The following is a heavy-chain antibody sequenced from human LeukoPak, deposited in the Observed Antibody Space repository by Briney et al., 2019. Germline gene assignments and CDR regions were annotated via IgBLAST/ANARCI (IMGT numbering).Heavy chain of an antibody. CDR1: GFTFSNA. J-gene: IGHJ4*02. D-gene: IGHD3-22*01. Sequence: GGSLGLSCAASGFTFSNAMSWVRQAPGKGLEWVSAISGGGGSTHYADSVKGRFTISRDNSKNTLYLQMSSLRAGDTAVYYCAKSSYYDSSGYYREYYFDYWGQGTLVTVSS. V-gene: IGHV3-23*01. CDR3: AKSSYYDSSGYYREYYFDY. CDR2: ISGGGGST.